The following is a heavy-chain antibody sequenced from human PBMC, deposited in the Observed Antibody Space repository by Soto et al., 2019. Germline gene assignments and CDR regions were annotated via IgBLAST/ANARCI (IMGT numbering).Heavy chain of an antibody. CDR2: ISGIGGST. V-gene: IGHV3-23*01. CDR3: ARGSSGYISSWYYFDY. Sequence: GGSLRLSCAASGFTFTDYALSWVRQAPGKGLEWVATISGIGGSTYLADSVKGRLSISRDNSKNTVSLLMNSLRAEDTAVYFCARGSSGYISSWYYFDYWGRGTLATVSS. J-gene: IGHJ4*02. D-gene: IGHD6-13*01. CDR1: GFTFTDYA.